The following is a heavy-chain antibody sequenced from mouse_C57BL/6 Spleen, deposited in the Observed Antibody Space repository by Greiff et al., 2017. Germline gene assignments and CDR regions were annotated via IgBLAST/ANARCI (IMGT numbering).Heavy chain of an antibody. CDR3: ARRYYYGSSTSYYFDY. J-gene: IGHJ2*01. CDR1: GYAFSSSW. V-gene: IGHV1-82*01. D-gene: IGHD1-1*01. CDR2: IYPGDGDT. Sequence: QVQLKQSGPELVKPGASVKISCKASGYAFSSSWMNWVKQRPGKGLEWIGRIYPGDGDTNYNGKFKGKATLTADKSSSTAYMQLSSLTSEDSAVYFCARRYYYGSSTSYYFDYWGQGTTLIVSS.